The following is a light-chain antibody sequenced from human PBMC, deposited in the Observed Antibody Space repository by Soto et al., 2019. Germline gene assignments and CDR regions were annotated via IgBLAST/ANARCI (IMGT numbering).Light chain of an antibody. J-gene: IGLJ1*01. CDR2: EVS. Sequence: QSALTQPASVSGSPGQSITISCTGTSSDVGGYNYVSWYQQHPGKAPKLMIYEVSNRPSGVSNRFSGSKSGNTASLTISGLQAEDEADYYCSSYTSSSTQVFGTGTKVIVL. CDR1: SSDVGGYNY. CDR3: SSYTSSSTQV. V-gene: IGLV2-14*01.